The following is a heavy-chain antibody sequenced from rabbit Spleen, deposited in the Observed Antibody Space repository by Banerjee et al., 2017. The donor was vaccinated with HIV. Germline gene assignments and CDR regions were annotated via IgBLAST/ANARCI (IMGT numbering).Heavy chain of an antibody. CDR1: GVSFSLSSY. Sequence: QSLEESGGDLVKPGASLTLTCTASGVSFSLSSYMCWVRQAPGKGLECIACIYGGVIGSTYYATWAKGRFTISKTSSTTVTLQMTSLTVADTATYFCARDTATSFSSYGMDLWGQGTLVTVS. V-gene: IGHV1S40*01. D-gene: IGHD7-1*01. J-gene: IGHJ6*01. CDR3: ARDTATSFSSYGMDL. CDR2: IYGGVIGST.